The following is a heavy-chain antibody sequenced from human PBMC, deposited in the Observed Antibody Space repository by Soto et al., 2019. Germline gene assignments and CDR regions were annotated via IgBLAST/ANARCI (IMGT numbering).Heavy chain of an antibody. CDR2: IRNKANRDTI. Sequence: DVQLVESGGGLVQPGGSLRLSCIGSGFTLSDYRMDWIRQAPGTGLEWVARIRNKANRDTIEYAASVKGRFTISRDDSKNSLYLQMSSLRTEDTATYYCTRDIEKYSFNDWGQGTLVTVSS. V-gene: IGHV3-72*01. D-gene: IGHD2-15*01. CDR3: TRDIEKYSFND. CDR1: GFTLSDYR. J-gene: IGHJ4*02.